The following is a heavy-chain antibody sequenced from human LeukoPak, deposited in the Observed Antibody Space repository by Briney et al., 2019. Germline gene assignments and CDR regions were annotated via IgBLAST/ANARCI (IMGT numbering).Heavy chain of an antibody. Sequence: SQTLSLTCTVSRDSISTTSYFWAWIRKPPGKGLEWFGGTYYSGSPYYNRPLKSRVTISVDTSKNHFSLKLSSVAATDTAVYYCASLVYCSGGSCYGYYYYYMDIWGKGTMVTVSS. J-gene: IGHJ6*03. V-gene: IGHV4-39*02. CDR3: ASLVYCSGGSCYGYYYYYMDI. CDR2: TYYSGSP. CDR1: RDSISTTSYF. D-gene: IGHD2-15*01.